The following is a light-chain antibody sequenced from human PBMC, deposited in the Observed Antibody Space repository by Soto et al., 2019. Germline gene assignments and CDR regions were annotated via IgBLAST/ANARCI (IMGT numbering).Light chain of an antibody. V-gene: IGLV2-23*02. CDR1: SNDVGGYNL. CDR3: CSHVGGSSPQWV. Sequence: QSALTQPASVSGSPGQSITISCTGTSNDVGGYNLVSWFQQNPGKAPKLMISEVNKRPSGVSNRFSGSKSANTASLTISGLQAEDEADYYCCSHVGGSSPQWVFGGGTKLTVL. CDR2: EVN. J-gene: IGLJ3*02.